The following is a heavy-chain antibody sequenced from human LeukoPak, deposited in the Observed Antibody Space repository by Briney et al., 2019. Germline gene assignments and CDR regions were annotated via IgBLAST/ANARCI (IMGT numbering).Heavy chain of an antibody. Sequence: GGSLRLSCAASGFTFDDYTMHWVRQAPGKSLEWVSLITWDSGTTYYKDSVKGRFTISRDNSKNSLYLQMNSLRTGDTALYYCAKGYSSGWYPFDYWGQGTLVTVSS. V-gene: IGHV3-43*01. CDR2: ITWDSGTT. CDR1: GFTFDDYT. CDR3: AKGYSSGWYPFDY. D-gene: IGHD6-19*01. J-gene: IGHJ4*02.